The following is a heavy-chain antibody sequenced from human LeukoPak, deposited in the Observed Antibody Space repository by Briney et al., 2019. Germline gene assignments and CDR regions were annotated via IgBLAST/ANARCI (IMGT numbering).Heavy chain of an antibody. D-gene: IGHD5-18*01. Sequence: QSGGSLRLSCAASGFTFSSYGMNWVRQAPGKGLEWVSYISSDSSTIYYADSVKGRFTISRDNAKNTLYLQMNSLRAEDTAVYYCAKVGGPQLWLLVFRPRGEIFDYWGQGTLVTVSS. CDR2: ISSDSSTI. CDR3: AKVGGPQLWLLVFRPRGEIFDY. CDR1: GFTFSSYG. J-gene: IGHJ4*02. V-gene: IGHV3-48*01.